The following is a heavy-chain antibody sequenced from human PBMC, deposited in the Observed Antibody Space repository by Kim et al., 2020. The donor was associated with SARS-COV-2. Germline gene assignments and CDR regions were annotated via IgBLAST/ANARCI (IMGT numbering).Heavy chain of an antibody. CDR1: GFTFSSYE. Sequence: GGSLRLSCAASGFTFSSYEMNWVRQAPGKGLEWVSYISSSGSTIYYADSVKGRFTISRDNAKNSLYLQMNSLRAEDTAVYYCARDPGYYYDSSGYYRGGEFDYWGQGTLVTVSS. V-gene: IGHV3-48*03. CDR3: ARDPGYYYDSSGYYRGGEFDY. D-gene: IGHD3-22*01. J-gene: IGHJ4*02. CDR2: ISSSGSTI.